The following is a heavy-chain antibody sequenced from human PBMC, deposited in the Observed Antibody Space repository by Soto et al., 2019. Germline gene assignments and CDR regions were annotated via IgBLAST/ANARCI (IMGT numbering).Heavy chain of an antibody. CDR2: INHSGST. CDR1: GGSFSGYY. J-gene: IGHJ4*02. V-gene: IGHV4-34*01. D-gene: IGHD6-13*01. Sequence: QVQLQQWGAGLLKPSETLSLTCAVYGGSFSGYYWSWIRQPPGKGLEWIGEINHSGSTNDNPSLKSRGTISVDTSKNQVSLKLSAVTAADMAVYYCASPAIAAAVSAFDYWGQGTLVTVSS. CDR3: ASPAIAAAVSAFDY.